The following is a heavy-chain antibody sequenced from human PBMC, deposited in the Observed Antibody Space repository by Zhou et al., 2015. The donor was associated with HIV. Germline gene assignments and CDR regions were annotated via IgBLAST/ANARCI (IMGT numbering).Heavy chain of an antibody. J-gene: IGHJ4*02. CDR2: IIPILRIP. D-gene: IGHD3-22*01. V-gene: IGHV1-69*04. CDR1: GGPFNSYS. CDR3: ATDDIGGYHSFNY. Sequence: QVQLVQSGAEVKKPGSSVKVSCKASGGPFNSYSINWVRQAPGHALEWMGGIIPILRIPNYAETLQGRVTITADTSTNTVYMELSSLRSDDAAIYYCATDDIGGYHSFNYWGQGTLVSVSS.